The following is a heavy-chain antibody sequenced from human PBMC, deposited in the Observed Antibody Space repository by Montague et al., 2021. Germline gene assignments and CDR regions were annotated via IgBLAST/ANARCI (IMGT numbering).Heavy chain of an antibody. J-gene: IGHJ4*02. D-gene: IGHD3-10*01. CDR1: GSSISSSSYY. CDR2: IFYSGNT. V-gene: IGHV4-31*03. CDR3: ARAEDYYGSISDVGFDY. Sequence: TLSLTCTVSGSSISSSSYYWSWIRQPPGKGLEWIGYIFYSGNTYYNPSLKSRVTISVDTSKNQFSLKLSSVTAADTAVYYCARAEDYYGSISDVGFDYWGQGTMVTVSS.